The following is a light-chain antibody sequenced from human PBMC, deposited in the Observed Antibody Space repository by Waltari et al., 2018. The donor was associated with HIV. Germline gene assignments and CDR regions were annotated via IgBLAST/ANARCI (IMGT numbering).Light chain of an antibody. CDR2: EAS. V-gene: IGKV3-11*01. CDR1: QSVSSY. Sequence: EIVLTQSPATLSLSPGERATLSCRASQSVSSYLAWYQQKPGQAPRLLIYEASNRATGIPARFSGSGSGTDFTLTISSLEPEDFAVYYCQQRSNWPPRGGFTFGPGTKVDIK. J-gene: IGKJ3*01. CDR3: QQRSNWPPRGGFT.